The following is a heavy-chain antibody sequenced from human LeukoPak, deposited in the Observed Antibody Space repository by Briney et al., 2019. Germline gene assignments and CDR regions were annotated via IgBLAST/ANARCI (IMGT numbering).Heavy chain of an antibody. CDR1: GFTFSSYG. Sequence: GRSLRLSCAASGFTFSSYGMHWVRQAPGKGLEWVAVISYDGSNKYYADSVKGRFTISRDNSKNTLYLQMNSLRAEDTAVYYCARAVADYFDYWGQGTLVTVSS. D-gene: IGHD6-19*01. CDR2: ISYDGSNK. V-gene: IGHV3-30*03. CDR3: ARAVADYFDY. J-gene: IGHJ4*02.